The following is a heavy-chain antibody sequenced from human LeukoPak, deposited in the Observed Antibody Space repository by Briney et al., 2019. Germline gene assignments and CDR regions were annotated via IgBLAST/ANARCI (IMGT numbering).Heavy chain of an antibody. V-gene: IGHV1-18*01. CDR2: ISAYNGNT. J-gene: IGHJ6*03. D-gene: IGHD2-2*01. Sequence: GASVKVSGKASGYTFTSYGISWVRQAPGQGREWMGWISAYNGNTNYAQKLQGRVTMTTDTSTSTAYMELRSLRSDDTAVYYCARGYCSSTSCLKPYYYYMDVWGKGTTVTVSS. CDR1: GYTFTSYG. CDR3: ARGYCSSTSCLKPYYYYMDV.